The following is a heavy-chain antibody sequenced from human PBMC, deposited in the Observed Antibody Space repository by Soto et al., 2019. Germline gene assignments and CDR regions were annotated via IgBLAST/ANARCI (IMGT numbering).Heavy chain of an antibody. CDR1: AFTFSSYG. J-gene: IGHJ6*02. CDR2: ISGTGGYT. V-gene: IGHV3-23*01. CDR3: AKARGIAAGGTNYDMDV. D-gene: IGHD6-13*01. Sequence: EVQLLESGGGLVQPGGSLRLSCAGSAFTFSSYGMSWVRQAPGKGLEWVSGISGTGGYTYYADSLKGRFTISRDNSKNTLYLQMNSLRAEDAAVYYCAKARGIAAGGTNYDMDVWGQGTTVTVSS.